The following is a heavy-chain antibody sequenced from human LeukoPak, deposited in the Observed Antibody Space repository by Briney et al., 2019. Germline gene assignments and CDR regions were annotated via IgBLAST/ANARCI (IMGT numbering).Heavy chain of an antibody. V-gene: IGHV1-2*02. CDR1: GYTFTGYY. Sequence: ASVKVSCKASGYTFTGYYMHWVRQAPGQGLEWMGWINLNSGGTNYAQKFQGRVTMTRDTSISTAYMELSRLRSDDTAVYYCARDTMGYYDSSGYYPSFDYWGQGTLVTVSS. J-gene: IGHJ4*02. CDR2: INLNSGGT. D-gene: IGHD3-22*01. CDR3: ARDTMGYYDSSGYYPSFDY.